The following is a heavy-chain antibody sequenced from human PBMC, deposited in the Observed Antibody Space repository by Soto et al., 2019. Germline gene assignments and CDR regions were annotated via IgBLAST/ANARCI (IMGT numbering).Heavy chain of an antibody. CDR3: AREPGIAVADHRSDFDY. Sequence: QVQLVESGGGVVQPGRSLRLSCAASGFTFSSYAMHWVRQAPGKGLEWVAVISYDGSNKYYADSVKGRFTISRDNSKNTLYLQINSLRAEDTAVYYCAREPGIAVADHRSDFDYGGQGTLVTVSS. D-gene: IGHD6-19*01. CDR1: GFTFSSYA. J-gene: IGHJ4*02. V-gene: IGHV3-30-3*01. CDR2: ISYDGSNK.